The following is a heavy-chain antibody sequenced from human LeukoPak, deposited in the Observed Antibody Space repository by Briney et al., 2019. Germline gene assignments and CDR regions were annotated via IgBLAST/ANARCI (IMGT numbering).Heavy chain of an antibody. CDR3: ARVWYNAFDI. D-gene: IGHD6-13*01. CDR2: IYYSGST. V-gene: IGHV4-59*01. CDR1: GRSISSYY. Sequence: PSETLSLTCTVSGRSISSYYWRWIRQPPGKGLEWIGYIYYSGSTNYNPSLKSRVTISVDTSKNQFSLKLSSVTAADTAVYYCARVWYNAFDIWGQGTMVTVSS. J-gene: IGHJ3*02.